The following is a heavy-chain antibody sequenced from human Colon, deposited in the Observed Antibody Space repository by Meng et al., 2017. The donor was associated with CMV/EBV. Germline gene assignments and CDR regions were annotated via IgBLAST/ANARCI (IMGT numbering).Heavy chain of an antibody. V-gene: IGHV3-9*01. CDR1: GFTFGDYA. Sequence: GGSLRLSCAASGFTFGDYAMHWVRQAPGKGLEWVSTIGWNSGTIGYEDSVKVRFTISRDNAKNSLYLQMNSLRAEDTALYYCAKDRYSDSSGAGMDVWGHGTTVTVSS. D-gene: IGHD3-22*01. CDR2: IGWNSGTI. CDR3: AKDRYSDSSGAGMDV. J-gene: IGHJ6*02.